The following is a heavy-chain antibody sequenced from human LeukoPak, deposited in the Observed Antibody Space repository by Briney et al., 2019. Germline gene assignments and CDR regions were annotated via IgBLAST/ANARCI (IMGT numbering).Heavy chain of an antibody. CDR3: AKGGTPRGYYFDY. J-gene: IGHJ4*02. CDR1: GFTFSSYG. CDR2: IRYDGSNK. V-gene: IGHV3-30*02. D-gene: IGHD1-14*01. Sequence: GGSLRLSCAASGFTFSSYGMHWVRQAPGKGLEWVAFIRYDGSNKYYADSVKGRFTISRDNSKNTLYLQMNSLRAEDTAVYYCAKGGTPRGYYFDYWGQGTLVTVSS.